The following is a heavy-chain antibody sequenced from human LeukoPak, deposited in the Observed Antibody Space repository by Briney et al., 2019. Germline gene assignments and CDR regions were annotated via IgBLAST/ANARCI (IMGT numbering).Heavy chain of an antibody. Sequence: SETLSLTCTVSGGSISSGGYYWSWIRQHPGKGLEWIGYIYYSGSTYYNPSLKSRVTISVDTSKNQFSLKLSSVTAADTAIYYCARPGIAPASHDYWGQGTLVTVSS. CDR1: GGSISSGGYY. CDR2: IYYSGST. D-gene: IGHD6-25*01. J-gene: IGHJ4*02. CDR3: ARPGIAPASHDY. V-gene: IGHV4-31*03.